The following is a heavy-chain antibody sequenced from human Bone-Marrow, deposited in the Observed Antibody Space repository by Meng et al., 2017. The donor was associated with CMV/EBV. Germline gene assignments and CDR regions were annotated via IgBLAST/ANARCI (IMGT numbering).Heavy chain of an antibody. D-gene: IGHD6-13*01. V-gene: IGHV3-23*01. J-gene: IGHJ6*02. CDR3: AKDRVTAGTNYYGMDV. CDR1: GFTFSTYG. Sequence: GESLKISCAASGFTFSTYGMHWVRQAPGKGLEWVSTISASGASAYYADSVRGRFTISRDNSKNTLHLQINGLRAEDTALYYCAKDRVTAGTNYYGMDVWGQGTTVTVSS. CDR2: ISASGASA.